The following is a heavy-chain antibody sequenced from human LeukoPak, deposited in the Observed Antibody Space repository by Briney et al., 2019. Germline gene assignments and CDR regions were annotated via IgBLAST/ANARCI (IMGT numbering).Heavy chain of an antibody. V-gene: IGHV3-7*01. Sequence: GGSLRLSCAASGFTFSSYWMSWVRQAPGKGLEWVANIKQDGSKKYYVDSVKGRFTISRDNAKNSLYLQMNSLRAEDTAVYYCLVRGVISFDAFDIWGQGTMVTVSS. CDR1: GFTFSSYW. CDR3: LVRGVISFDAFDI. CDR2: IKQDGSKK. D-gene: IGHD3-10*01. J-gene: IGHJ3*02.